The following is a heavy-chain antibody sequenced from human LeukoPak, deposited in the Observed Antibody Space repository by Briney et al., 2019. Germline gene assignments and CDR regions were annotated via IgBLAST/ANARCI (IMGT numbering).Heavy chain of an antibody. Sequence: SETLSLTCTVSGGSTSSSSYYWGWIRQPPGKGLEWIGSIYYSGSTYYNPSLKSRVTISVDTSKNQFSLKLSSVTAADTAVYYCARPRYYYYMDVWGKGTTVTVSS. J-gene: IGHJ6*03. CDR3: ARPRYYYYMDV. V-gene: IGHV4-39*01. CDR2: IYYSGST. CDR1: GGSTSSSSYY.